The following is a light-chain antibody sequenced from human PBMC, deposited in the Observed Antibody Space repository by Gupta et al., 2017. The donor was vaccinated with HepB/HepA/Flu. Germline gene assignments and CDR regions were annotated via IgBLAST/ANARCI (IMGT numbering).Light chain of an antibody. Sequence: QSALTQTASVSGSPVQSITISCTGTSSEFGDFHYVAWYQQHPGKAPTLLLSEAPNPPSGVPYRVSCSKSGTTASPTLTVLQPEEEADDYCNSLTYTTNMGVFGGGTKLTVL. J-gene: IGLJ2*01. CDR3: NSLTYTTNMGV. CDR2: EAP. CDR1: SSEFGDFHY. V-gene: IGLV2-14*01.